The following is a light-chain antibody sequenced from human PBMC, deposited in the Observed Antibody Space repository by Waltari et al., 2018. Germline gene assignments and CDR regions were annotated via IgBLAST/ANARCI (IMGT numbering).Light chain of an antibody. CDR2: SAS. Sequence: EIVMTKSPVTLSVSPGEGATLPCRASQSVSINLAWYQQKPGQAPRLLIYSASTRATGVPAWFSGSGSCTEFTLTISSLQSDYFAVYYCRHYNNWPPGTTFGQGSKLEIK. CDR3: RHYNNWPPGTT. J-gene: IGKJ1*01. V-gene: IGKV3-15*01. CDR1: QSVSIN.